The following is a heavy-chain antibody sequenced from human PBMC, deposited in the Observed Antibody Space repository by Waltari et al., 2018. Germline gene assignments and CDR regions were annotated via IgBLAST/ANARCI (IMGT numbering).Heavy chain of an antibody. D-gene: IGHD2-2*02. CDR3: ARKYRSQPNVYYYYYMDV. V-gene: IGHV1-8*01. CDR2: MNPNRGNT. Sequence: QVQLVQSGAEVKKPGASVKVSCKASGYTFTSYDINWVRQATGQGLEWMGWMNPNRGNTGYAQKCQGRVTMTRNTSISTAYMELSSLRSEDTAVYYCARKYRSQPNVYYYYYMDVWGKGPTVTVSS. CDR1: GYTFTSYD. J-gene: IGHJ6*03.